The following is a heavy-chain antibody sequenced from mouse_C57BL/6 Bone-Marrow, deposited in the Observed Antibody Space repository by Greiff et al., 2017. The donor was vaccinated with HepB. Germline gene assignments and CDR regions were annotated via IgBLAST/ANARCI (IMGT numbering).Heavy chain of an antibody. CDR3: AGEANWDYFDY. J-gene: IGHJ2*01. D-gene: IGHD4-1*02. V-gene: IGHV1-82*01. Sequence: QVQLQQSGPELVKPGASVKISCKASGYAFSSSWMNWVKQRPGKGLEWIGRSYPGDGDTNYNGKFKGKATLTADKSSSTAYMQLSSLTSEDSAVYFCAGEANWDYFDYWGQGTTLTVSS. CDR1: GYAFSSSW. CDR2: SYPGDGDT.